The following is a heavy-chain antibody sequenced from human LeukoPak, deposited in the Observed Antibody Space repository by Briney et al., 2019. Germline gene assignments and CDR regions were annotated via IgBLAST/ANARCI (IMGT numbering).Heavy chain of an antibody. CDR3: ARDLIDYGRITIFGVVSDAFDI. Sequence: PGGSLRLSCAASGFTFSSYSMNWVRQAPGKGLEWVSSISSSSSYIYYADSVKGRFTISRDNAKNSLYLQMNSLRAEDTAVYYCARDLIDYGRITIFGVVSDAFDIWGQGTMVTVSS. D-gene: IGHD3-3*01. CDR1: GFTFSSYS. V-gene: IGHV3-21*01. CDR2: ISSSSSYI. J-gene: IGHJ3*02.